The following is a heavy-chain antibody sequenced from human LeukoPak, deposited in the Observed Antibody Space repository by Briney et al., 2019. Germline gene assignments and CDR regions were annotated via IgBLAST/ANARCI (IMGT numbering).Heavy chain of an antibody. CDR2: IYYSGST. CDR1: GGSISSGGYY. J-gene: IGHJ4*02. D-gene: IGHD6-13*01. CDR3: ARDSPDSSSWIDY. V-gene: IGHV4-31*03. Sequence: SGTLSLTCTVSGGSISSGGYYWSWIRQHPGKGLEWIGYIYYSGSTYYNPSLKSRVTISVDTSKNQFSLKLSSVTAADTAVYYCARDSPDSSSWIDYWGQGTLVTVSS.